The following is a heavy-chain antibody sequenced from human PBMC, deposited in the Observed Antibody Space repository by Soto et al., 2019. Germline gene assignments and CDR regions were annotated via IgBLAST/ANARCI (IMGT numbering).Heavy chain of an antibody. Sequence: QVQLVQSGAEVKKPGASVKVSCKASGYTFTSYAMHWVRQAPGQRLEWMGWINAGNGNTKYSQKFQGRVTITRDTSASTAYMELSSLRSEDTAVYYCARGQLSYYYDSSGYYPFDYWGQGTLVTVSS. CDR2: INAGNGNT. V-gene: IGHV1-3*01. CDR1: GYTFTSYA. CDR3: ARGQLSYYYDSSGYYPFDY. D-gene: IGHD3-22*01. J-gene: IGHJ4*02.